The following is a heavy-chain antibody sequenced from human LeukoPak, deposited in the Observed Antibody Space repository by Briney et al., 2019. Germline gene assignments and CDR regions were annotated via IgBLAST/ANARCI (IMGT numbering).Heavy chain of an antibody. J-gene: IGHJ4*02. D-gene: IGHD7-27*01. CDR2: INSDGSGT. CDR3: ARAGDSYYFDY. Sequence: GGSLRLSCAASGFTLSSYWIHWVRQAPGKGLVWVSHINSDGSGTNYADSVRGRFTISRDNAKNTVYLQMNSLRAEDSAVYYCARAGDSYYFDYWGEGTLVTVSS. CDR1: GFTLSSYW. V-gene: IGHV3-74*01.